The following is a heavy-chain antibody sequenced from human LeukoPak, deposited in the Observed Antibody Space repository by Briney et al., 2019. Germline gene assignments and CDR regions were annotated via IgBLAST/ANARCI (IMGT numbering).Heavy chain of an antibody. CDR1: GGSFSGYH. J-gene: IGHJ3*02. CDR2: INHSGST. CDR3: ARRHDGFDM. Sequence: PSETLSLTCAVYGGSFSGYHWSWIRQPRGKWLEWIGQINHSGSTNYNPSLKSRVTISVDTSKNQFSLKLRSMTAADTAVYYCARRHDGFDMWGQGTMVTVSS. V-gene: IGHV4-34*01.